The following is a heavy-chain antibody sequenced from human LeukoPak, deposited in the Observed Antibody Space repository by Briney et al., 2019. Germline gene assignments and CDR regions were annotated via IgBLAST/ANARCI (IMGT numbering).Heavy chain of an antibody. CDR1: GFSFSNHG. Sequence: GGSLRLSCAASGFSFSNHGMHWVRQAPSKRLEWVAVIWDDGNNKRYANSVSGRFTISRDNSENTLYLQMNGLTAEDTAMYYCARDSYQDYYGRFDPWGQGTLVIVSS. J-gene: IGHJ5*02. V-gene: IGHV3-33*01. CDR3: ARDSYQDYYGRFDP. D-gene: IGHD3-10*01. CDR2: IWDDGNNK.